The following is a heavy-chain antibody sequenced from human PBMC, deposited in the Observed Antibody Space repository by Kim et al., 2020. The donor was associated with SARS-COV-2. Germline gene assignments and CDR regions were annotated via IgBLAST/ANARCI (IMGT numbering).Heavy chain of an antibody. CDR3: ARDGDPTGYFDS. V-gene: IGHV3-30*01. D-gene: IGHD7-27*01. J-gene: IGHJ4*02. Sequence: ADSVKGRFTISRDNSKNTLYLQMNSLTPEDTAVYYCARDGDPTGYFDSWGQGTLVTVTS.